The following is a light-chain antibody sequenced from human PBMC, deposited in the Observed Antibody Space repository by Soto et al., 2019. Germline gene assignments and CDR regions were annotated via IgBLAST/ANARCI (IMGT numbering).Light chain of an antibody. Sequence: ESMLTQSPATLSLSPGERATLSCRASQSVRSYLAWYQQKPGQAPRLLIYDASNRAPGIPARFSGSGSGTDFTLTISSLEPEDFAVYYCQQYNNWPPITFGQGTRLEIK. CDR2: DAS. CDR1: QSVRSY. CDR3: QQYNNWPPIT. J-gene: IGKJ5*01. V-gene: IGKV3-11*01.